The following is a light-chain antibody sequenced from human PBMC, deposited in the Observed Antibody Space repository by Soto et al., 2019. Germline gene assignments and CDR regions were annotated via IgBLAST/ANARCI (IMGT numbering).Light chain of an antibody. CDR3: SSYTTSSTMM. CDR1: SYDVGGYNY. Sequence: QSVLTQPASVSGSPGQSITISCTGTSYDVGGYNYVSWYQQYPGKVPKLMIYEVSERPSGVSNRFSGSKSGDTASLTISGLQAEDEAYYYCSSYTTSSTMMFGGGTKLTVL. CDR2: EVS. V-gene: IGLV2-14*01. J-gene: IGLJ3*02.